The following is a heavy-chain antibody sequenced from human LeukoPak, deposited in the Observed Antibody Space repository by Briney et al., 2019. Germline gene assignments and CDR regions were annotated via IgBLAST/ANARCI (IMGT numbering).Heavy chain of an antibody. CDR3: ARAGHITMVRGVIIPNPSEYYFDY. Sequence: ASVKVSCTASGYTFTSYGISWVRQAPGQGLEWMGWISAYNGNTNYAQKLQGRVTMTTDTSTSTAYMELRSLRSDDTAVYYCARAGHITMVRGVIIPNPSEYYFDYWGQGTLVTVSS. V-gene: IGHV1-18*01. CDR2: ISAYNGNT. J-gene: IGHJ4*02. CDR1: GYTFTSYG. D-gene: IGHD3-10*01.